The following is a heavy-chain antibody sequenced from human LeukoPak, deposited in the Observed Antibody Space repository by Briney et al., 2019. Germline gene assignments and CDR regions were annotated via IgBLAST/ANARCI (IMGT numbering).Heavy chain of an antibody. CDR1: GGSFSGYY. CDR3: ARGRAARGKKSFDY. CDR2: INHSGST. J-gene: IGHJ4*02. V-gene: IGHV4-34*01. Sequence: SSETLSLTCAVYGGSFSGYYWSWIRQPPGKGLEWIGEINHSGSTNYNPSLKSRVTISVDTSKNQFSLKLSSVTAADTAVYYCARGRAARGKKSFDYWGQGTLVTVSS. D-gene: IGHD6-6*01.